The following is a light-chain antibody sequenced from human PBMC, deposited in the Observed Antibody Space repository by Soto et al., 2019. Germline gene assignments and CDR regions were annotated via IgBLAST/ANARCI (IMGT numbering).Light chain of an antibody. V-gene: IGKV4-1*01. CDR1: QSVLHSSNNKNY. J-gene: IGKJ1*01. Sequence: DIVMTQSPDSLAVSLGERATINCKSSQSVLHSSNNKNYLAWYQQKPGQPPKLLIYWASSRESGVPDRFSGSASGTDFTLTISSLQAEDVAVYFCQQYYGTPWTFGQGTKVDI. CDR2: WAS. CDR3: QQYYGTPWT.